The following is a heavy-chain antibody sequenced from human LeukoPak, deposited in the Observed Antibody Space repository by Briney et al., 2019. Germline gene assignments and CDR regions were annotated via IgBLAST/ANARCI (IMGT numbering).Heavy chain of an antibody. CDR1: GGTFSSYA. CDR3: ARGRYSSSSRGFDY. V-gene: IGHV1-69*13. CDR2: IIPIFGTA. Sequence: ASVKVSCKASGGTFSSYAISWVRQAPGQGLEWMGGIIPIFGTANYAQKFQGRVTITADESTSTAYVELSSLRSEDTAVYYCARGRYSSSSRGFDYWGQGTLVTVSS. J-gene: IGHJ4*02. D-gene: IGHD6-6*01.